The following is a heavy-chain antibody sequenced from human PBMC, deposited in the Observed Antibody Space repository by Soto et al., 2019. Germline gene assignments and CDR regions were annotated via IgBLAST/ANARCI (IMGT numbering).Heavy chain of an antibody. D-gene: IGHD6-13*01. Sequence: QVQLVQSGAEVKKPGASVKVSCKASGYTFTSYAMHWVRQAPGQRLEWMGWINAGNGNTKYSQKFQGRVTITRDTSASTASMELSSLRSEATAVYYCTRAPSLYNFDYWGQGTLVSVSS. J-gene: IGHJ4*02. CDR1: GYTFTSYA. CDR3: TRAPSLYNFDY. V-gene: IGHV1-3*01. CDR2: INAGNGNT.